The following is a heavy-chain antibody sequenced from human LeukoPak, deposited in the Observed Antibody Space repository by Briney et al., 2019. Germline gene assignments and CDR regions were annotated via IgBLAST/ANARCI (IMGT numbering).Heavy chain of an antibody. V-gene: IGHV1-2*02. CDR3: ERGVGVDSRCYTQH. CDR2: INPNSSGT. J-gene: IGHJ1*01. D-gene: IGHD3-22*01. Sequence: RASVKVSCKASGYTFTSYYMHWVRQAPGQGLEWMGRINPNSSGTNYAQTVKGRVTMTRDTSNSTAYLQLNSLRSEDTAVYYCERGVGVDSRCYTQHWGQGTLVTGSS. CDR1: GYTFTSYY.